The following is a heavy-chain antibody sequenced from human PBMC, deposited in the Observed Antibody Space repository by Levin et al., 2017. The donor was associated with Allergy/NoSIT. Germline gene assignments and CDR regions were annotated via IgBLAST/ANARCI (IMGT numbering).Heavy chain of an antibody. CDR3: AKDPGSSTWYPDY. V-gene: IGHV3-30*18. J-gene: IGHJ4*02. CDR2: TSYDGSNK. CDR1: GFTFSSYG. Sequence: GGSLRLSCAASGFTFSSYGMHWVRQPPGKGLEWVASTSYDGSNKYYADSVKGRFTISRDNSKNTLYLQMNSLRAEDTAVYYCAKDPGSSTWYPDYWGQGTLVTVSS. D-gene: IGHD6-13*01.